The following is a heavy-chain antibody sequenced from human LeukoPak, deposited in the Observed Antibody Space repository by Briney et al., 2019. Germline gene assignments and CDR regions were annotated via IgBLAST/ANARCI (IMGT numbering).Heavy chain of an antibody. D-gene: IGHD1-26*01. V-gene: IGHV3-21*01. CDR2: ISSGSSYI. CDR3: ARQVGVDDAFDI. Sequence: GGSLRLSCAASGFTLNTYSVNWVRQAPGKGLEWVSSISSGSSYIFYADSMKGRFTISRDNAKTSLYLQMNSLRAEDTAVYYCARQVGVDDAFDIWGQGTKVTVSS. J-gene: IGHJ3*02. CDR1: GFTLNTYS.